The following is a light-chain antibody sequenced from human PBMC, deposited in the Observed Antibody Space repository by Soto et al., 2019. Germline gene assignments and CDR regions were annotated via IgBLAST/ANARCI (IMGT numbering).Light chain of an antibody. CDR1: QSISSW. CDR3: QQYNSYSPGNT. V-gene: IGKV1-5*01. Sequence: DIQMTQSPSTLSASVGDRVTITCRASQSISSWLAWYQQKPGKAPKLLIYDASSLESGVPSRFSGSGSGTEFTLTISSLQPDDFATYYYQQYNSYSPGNTFGQGTKLEIK. CDR2: DAS. J-gene: IGKJ2*01.